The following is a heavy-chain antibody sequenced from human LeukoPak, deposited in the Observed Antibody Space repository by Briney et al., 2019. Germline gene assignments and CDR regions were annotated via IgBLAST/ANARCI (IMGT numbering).Heavy chain of an antibody. D-gene: IGHD3-22*01. CDR2: INSDGSTT. V-gene: IGHV3-74*01. CDR1: GFTFSSYW. Sequence: PGGSLRLSRAASGFTFSSYWMHWGRQAPGKGLVWVSNINSDGSTTSYADSVKGRFTISRDNARNTLFLRMNSLRDEDTAVYYCTRGWHYYDSSGKAFDLWGQGTVVTVSS. J-gene: IGHJ3*01. CDR3: TRGWHYYDSSGKAFDL.